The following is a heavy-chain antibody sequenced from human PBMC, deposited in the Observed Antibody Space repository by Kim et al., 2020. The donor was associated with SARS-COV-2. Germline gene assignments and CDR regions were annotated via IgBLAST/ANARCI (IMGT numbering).Heavy chain of an antibody. V-gene: IGHV4-59*01. D-gene: IGHD3-9*01. CDR2: IYYSGST. CDR1: GGSISSYY. CDR3: ASSLDVLRYFDAPYGMDV. J-gene: IGHJ6*02. Sequence: SETLSLTCTVSGGSISSYYWSWIRQPPGKGLEWIGYIYYSGSTNYNPSLKSRVTISVDTSKNQFSLKLSSVTAADTAVYYCASSLDVLRYFDAPYGMDVWGQGTTVTVSS.